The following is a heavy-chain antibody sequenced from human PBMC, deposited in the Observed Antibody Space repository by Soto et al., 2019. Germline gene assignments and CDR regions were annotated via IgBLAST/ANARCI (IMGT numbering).Heavy chain of an antibody. V-gene: IGHV3-20*04. Sequence: GGSLRLSCVCSGFIVDDYAMHWVRQAPGKGLEWVSGISANGDNKDYADSVKGRFTISRDNAKNSLYLQMNSLRAEDTAVYYCARDLDILTRGAFDIWGQGTLVTVSS. CDR1: GFIVDDYA. CDR3: ARDLDILTRGAFDI. J-gene: IGHJ4*02. CDR2: ISANGDNK. D-gene: IGHD3-9*01.